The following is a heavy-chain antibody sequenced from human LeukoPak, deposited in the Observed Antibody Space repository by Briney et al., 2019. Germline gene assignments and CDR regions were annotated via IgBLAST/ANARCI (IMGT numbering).Heavy chain of an antibody. J-gene: IGHJ4*02. CDR1: GGSISRNSYY. D-gene: IGHD6-19*01. Sequence: PSETLSLTCTVSGGSISRNSYYWGWIRQPPGKGLEWIGSIYYSGSTYYYPSLKSRVTISIDTSKSQFSLKLSSVTAADTAVYYCARRTGFDSGHYFDYWGQGILVTVSS. V-gene: IGHV4-39*01. CDR3: ARRTGFDSGHYFDY. CDR2: IYYSGST.